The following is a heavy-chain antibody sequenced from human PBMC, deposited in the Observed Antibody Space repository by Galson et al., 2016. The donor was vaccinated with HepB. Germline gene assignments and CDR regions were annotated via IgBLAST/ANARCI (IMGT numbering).Heavy chain of an antibody. CDR3: VTDDFGDARGGYWADAFDA. J-gene: IGHJ3*01. CDR1: GFPFSGVW. Sequence: SLRLSCAASGFPFSGVWMSWVRQAPGKGLEWVGRIKPGWTTDYPAPVKGRFTISRDDSKDMLYLQMNSLKTEDTAMYYCVTDDFGDARGGYWADAFDAWGQGTMVTVSS. CDR2: IKPGWTT. V-gene: IGHV3-15*01. D-gene: IGHD4-17*01.